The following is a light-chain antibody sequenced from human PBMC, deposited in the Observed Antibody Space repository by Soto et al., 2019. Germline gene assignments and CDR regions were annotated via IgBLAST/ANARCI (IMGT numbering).Light chain of an antibody. CDR3: QHFKSFPIT. CDR1: QSISSW. Sequence: DIQMTQSPSILSASVGDRVTITCRASQSISSWLAWYQQKPGKAPNLLIYKASHLENGVPSRFSGSGSGTEFTLTISSLQPGDFATYYCQHFKSFPITFGQGTRLEIK. V-gene: IGKV1-5*03. J-gene: IGKJ5*01. CDR2: KAS.